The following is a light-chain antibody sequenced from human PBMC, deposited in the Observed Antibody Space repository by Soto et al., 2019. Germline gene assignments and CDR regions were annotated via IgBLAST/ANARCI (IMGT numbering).Light chain of an antibody. Sequence: QSVLTQPPSVSAAPGQKVTISCSGSSSNIGSAYVSWYQQLPGTAPKFLIYDNNKRPSGIPDRFSGSKSGTSATLGITGLQHGDEADYYCGTLDNRLYRFGFGGGAKLTVL. CDR2: DNN. V-gene: IGLV1-51*01. CDR1: SSNIGSAY. CDR3: GTLDNRLYRFG. J-gene: IGLJ2*01.